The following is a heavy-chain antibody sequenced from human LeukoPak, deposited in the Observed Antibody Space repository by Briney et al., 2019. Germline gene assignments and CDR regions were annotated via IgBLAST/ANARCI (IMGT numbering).Heavy chain of an antibody. CDR1: GGSFSGYY. J-gene: IGHJ3*02. Sequence: SETLSLTCAVYGGSFSGYYWSWIRQPPGKGLEWIGEINHSGSTNYNPSLKSRVTISVDTSKNQFSLKLSSVTAADTAMYYCASRKVVALRAFDIWGQGTMVTVSS. CDR3: ASRKVVALRAFDI. D-gene: IGHD2-15*01. V-gene: IGHV4-34*01. CDR2: INHSGST.